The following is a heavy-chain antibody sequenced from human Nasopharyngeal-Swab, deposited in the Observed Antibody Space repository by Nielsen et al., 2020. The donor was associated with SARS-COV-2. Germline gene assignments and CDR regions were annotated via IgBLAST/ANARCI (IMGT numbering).Heavy chain of an antibody. J-gene: IGHJ6*03. V-gene: IGHV1-69*10. Sequence: SVKVSCKTSGGTFSSYVISWFRQAPGQGLEWMGGIIPILPITNYAQKFQDRVTITADKSTSTAYMELSSLRSEDTAAYYCARGGWLRRDYYYSYYYMDVWGKGTTVTVSS. CDR3: ARGGWLRRDYYYSYYYMDV. CDR2: IIPILPIT. CDR1: GGTFSSYV. D-gene: IGHD5-24*01.